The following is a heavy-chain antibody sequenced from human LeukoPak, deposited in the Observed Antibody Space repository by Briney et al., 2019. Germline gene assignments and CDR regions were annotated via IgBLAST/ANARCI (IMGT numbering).Heavy chain of an antibody. D-gene: IGHD1-26*01. J-gene: IGHJ4*02. V-gene: IGHV3-30*03. CDR2: ISYDGATQ. CDR3: ARTSGREKNFDS. CDR1: GFTLSSYT. Sequence: GGSLRLSCAASGFTLSSYTMSWVRQAPGKGLEWVSLISYDGATQFYADSMKGRFTVSRDNSNNTLYLQLSGLTTEDTAVYFCARTSGREKNFDSWGQGTLVTVSP.